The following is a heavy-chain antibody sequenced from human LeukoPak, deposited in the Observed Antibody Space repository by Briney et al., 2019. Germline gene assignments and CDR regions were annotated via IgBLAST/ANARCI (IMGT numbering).Heavy chain of an antibody. J-gene: IGHJ6*02. CDR3: ARVYGGVVPAAVTPYYYYGMDV. Sequence: GASVKVSCKASGYTFTGYYMHWVRQAPGQGLEWMGRINPNSGGTNYAQKFQGRVTMTRDTSISTAYMELSRLRSDDTAVYYCARVYGGVVPAAVTPYYYYGMDVWGQGTTVTVSS. D-gene: IGHD2-2*01. CDR2: INPNSGGT. CDR1: GYTFTGYY. V-gene: IGHV1-2*06.